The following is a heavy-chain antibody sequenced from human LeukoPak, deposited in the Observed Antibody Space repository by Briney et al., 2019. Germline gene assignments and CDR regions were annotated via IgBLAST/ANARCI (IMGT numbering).Heavy chain of an antibody. CDR1: SYTLTNYG. V-gene: IGHV1-18*01. CDR3: ARQGAAGWGNWFDP. D-gene: IGHD6-13*01. J-gene: IGHJ5*02. Sequence: GASVKVSCKASSYTLTNYGISWVRQAPGQGLEWMGWISAYNGNTNYAQNLQGRVTMTTDTSTNTAYMELRSLRSDDTAVYYCARQGAAGWGNWFDPWGQGTLVTVSS. CDR2: ISAYNGNT.